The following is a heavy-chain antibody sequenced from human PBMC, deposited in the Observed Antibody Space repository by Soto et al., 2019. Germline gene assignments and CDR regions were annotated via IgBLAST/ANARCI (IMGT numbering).Heavy chain of an antibody. CDR3: AKTTVTTREVDY. J-gene: IGHJ4*02. CDR1: GFTFSNYA. V-gene: IGHV3-23*01. D-gene: IGHD4-17*01. Sequence: PGGSLRLSCAASGFTFSNYALSWVRQAPGKGLEWVSAVSTSGGSTYYADSVKGRFTISRDNSKNTLYLEMNSLRAEDTAVYYCAKTTVTTREVDYWGQGTLVTVSS. CDR2: VSTSGGST.